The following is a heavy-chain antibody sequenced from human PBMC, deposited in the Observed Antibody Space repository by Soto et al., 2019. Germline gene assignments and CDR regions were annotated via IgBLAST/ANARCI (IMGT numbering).Heavy chain of an antibody. CDR1: GGTFSSYA. V-gene: IGHV1-69*12. CDR3: ARDIPGSGGYYYYGMDV. J-gene: IGHJ6*02. Sequence: QVQLVQSGAEVKKPGSSVKVSCKASGGTFSSYAISWVRQAPGQGLEWMGGIIPIFGTANYAQKFQGRATITADESTSTAYMELSSLRSEDTAVYYCARDIPGSGGYYYYGMDVWGQGTTVTVSS. CDR2: IIPIFGTA. D-gene: IGHD3-10*01.